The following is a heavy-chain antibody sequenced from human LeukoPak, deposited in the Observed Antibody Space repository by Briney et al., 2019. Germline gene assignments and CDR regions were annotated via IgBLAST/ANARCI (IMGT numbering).Heavy chain of an antibody. CDR1: GYTFTSYG. CDR2: ISVYNGNT. Sequence: ASVKVSCKASGYTFTSYGISWVRQAPGQGLEWMGWISVYNGNTNYAQKLQGRVTMTTDTSTSTAYMELRSLRSDDTAVYYCAAAYDSSGNFDYWGQGTLVTVSS. CDR3: AAAYDSSGNFDY. J-gene: IGHJ4*02. V-gene: IGHV1-18*01. D-gene: IGHD3-22*01.